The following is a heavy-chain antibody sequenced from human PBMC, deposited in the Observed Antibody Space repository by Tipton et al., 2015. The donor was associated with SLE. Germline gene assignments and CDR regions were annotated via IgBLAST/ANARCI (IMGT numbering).Heavy chain of an antibody. CDR1: GFTFSSYA. J-gene: IGHJ4*02. CDR2: ISGSGGST. D-gene: IGHD3-10*01. V-gene: IGHV3-23*01. CDR3: ARDAGGVLTYYYGSGSYYLDY. Sequence: SLRLSCAASGFTFSSYAMSWVRQAPGKGLEWVSAISGSGGSTYYADSVKGRFTISRDNSKNTLYLQMNSLRAEDTAVYYCARDAGGVLTYYYGSGSYYLDYWGQGTLVTVSS.